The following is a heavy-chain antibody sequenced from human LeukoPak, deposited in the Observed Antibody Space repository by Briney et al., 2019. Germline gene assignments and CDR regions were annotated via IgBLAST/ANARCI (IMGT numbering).Heavy chain of an antibody. Sequence: GSLRLSCAASGFTFDDYGMSWVRQAPGKGLEWVSGINWNGGSTGYADSVKGRFTISRDNAKNSLYLQMNSLRAEDTALYYCARVGCSSTSRYYYYYYMDVWGKGTTVTVSS. CDR2: INWNGGST. J-gene: IGHJ6*03. D-gene: IGHD2-2*01. V-gene: IGHV3-20*04. CDR1: GFTFDDYG. CDR3: ARVGCSSTSRYYYYYYMDV.